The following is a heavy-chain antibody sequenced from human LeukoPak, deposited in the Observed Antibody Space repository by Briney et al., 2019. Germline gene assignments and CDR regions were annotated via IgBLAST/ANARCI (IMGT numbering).Heavy chain of an antibody. CDR1: GYTFTSYG. D-gene: IGHD6-13*01. Sequence: ASVTVSFTASGYTFTSYGISWVRQAPGQGLEWMGWISAYNGNTNYAQKLQGRVTMTTDTSTSTAYMELRSLRSDDTAVYYCARDRVAAAGTPKLTLQAKYSYYGMDVWGQGTTVTVSS. V-gene: IGHV1-18*01. J-gene: IGHJ6*02. CDR3: ARDRVAAAGTPKLTLQAKYSYYGMDV. CDR2: ISAYNGNT.